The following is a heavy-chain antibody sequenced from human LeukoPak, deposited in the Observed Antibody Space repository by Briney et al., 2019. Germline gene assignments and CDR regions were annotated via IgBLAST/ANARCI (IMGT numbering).Heavy chain of an antibody. CDR2: ISYDGSNK. CDR1: GFTFSNAW. D-gene: IGHD3-10*01. V-gene: IGHV3-30-3*01. J-gene: IGHJ4*02. Sequence: HTGGSLRLSCAASGFTFSNAWMSWVRQAPGKGLEWVAVISYDGSNKYYADSVKGRFTISRDNSKNTLYLQMNSLRAEDTAVYYCARSRTLLWFGELSDYWGQGTLVTVSS. CDR3: ARSRTLLWFGELSDY.